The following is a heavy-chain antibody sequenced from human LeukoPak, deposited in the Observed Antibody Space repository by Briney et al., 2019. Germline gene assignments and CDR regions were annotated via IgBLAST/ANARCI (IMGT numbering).Heavy chain of an antibody. CDR1: GFTFSDYY. V-gene: IGHV3-11*01. D-gene: IGHD1-26*01. Sequence: PGGSLRLSCAASGFTFSDYYMSWLRQAPGKGLEWVSYISSSGSTIYYADSVKGRFTISRDNAKNSLYLQMNSLRAQDTAVYYCTAKVVAGAYSGTMTMGYWGQGTLVTVSS. CDR2: ISSSGSTI. CDR3: TAKVVAGAYSGTMTMGY. J-gene: IGHJ4*02.